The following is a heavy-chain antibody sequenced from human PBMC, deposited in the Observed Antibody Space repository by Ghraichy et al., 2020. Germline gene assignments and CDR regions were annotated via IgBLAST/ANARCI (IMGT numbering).Heavy chain of an antibody. D-gene: IGHD6-6*01. CDR2: ISGSGGST. Sequence: GGSLRLSCAASGFTFSSYAMSWVRQAPGKGLEWVSAISGSGGSTYYADSVKGRFTISRDNSKNTLYLQMNSLRAEDTAVYYCAKDCGIAARVTKILNDYWGQGTLVTVSS. CDR1: GFTFSSYA. CDR3: AKDCGIAARVTKILNDY. J-gene: IGHJ4*02. V-gene: IGHV3-23*01.